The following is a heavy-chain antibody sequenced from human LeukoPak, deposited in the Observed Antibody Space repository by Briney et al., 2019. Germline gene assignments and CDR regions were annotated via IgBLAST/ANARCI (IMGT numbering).Heavy chain of an antibody. V-gene: IGHV3-21*04. J-gene: IGHJ4*02. CDR2: ISSSGSYI. Sequence: GGSLRLSCAASRFTFSSYSMNWVRQAPGKGLEWVSSISSSGSYIYYADSVKGRFTISRDNSKNTLFLQVSSLRAEDTAVYYCAKSRGSGSSMPRGVNFDYWGQATLVTVSS. D-gene: IGHD3-10*01. CDR3: AKSRGSGSSMPRGVNFDY. CDR1: RFTFSSYS.